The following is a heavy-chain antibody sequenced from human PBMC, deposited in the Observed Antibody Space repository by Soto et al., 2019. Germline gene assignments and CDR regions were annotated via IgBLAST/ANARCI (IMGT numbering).Heavy chain of an antibody. Sequence: SETLSLTCAVYGGSFSGYYWSWIRQPPGKGLEWIGEINHSGSTNYNPSLKSRVTISVDTSKNQFSLKLSSVTAADTAVYYCASGPGGDSSGWYREYWGQGTLVTVSS. J-gene: IGHJ4*02. CDR1: GGSFSGYY. CDR2: INHSGST. D-gene: IGHD6-19*01. V-gene: IGHV4-34*01. CDR3: ASGPGGDSSGWYREY.